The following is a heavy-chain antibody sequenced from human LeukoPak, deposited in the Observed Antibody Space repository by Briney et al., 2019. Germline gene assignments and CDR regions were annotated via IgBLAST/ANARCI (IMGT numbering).Heavy chain of an antibody. Sequence: PSETLSLTCTVSGGSISSSGYYWGWIRPPPGKGLEWVASIYYSGSTYYHPSLKSRVTISVVTSENPLSLKLSSLTSADAAVYYCARHEYSGSYYGLSWFDPWGQGTLVTVSS. J-gene: IGHJ5*02. CDR2: IYYSGST. CDR3: ARHEYSGSYYGLSWFDP. D-gene: IGHD1-26*01. V-gene: IGHV4-39*01. CDR1: GGSISSSGYY.